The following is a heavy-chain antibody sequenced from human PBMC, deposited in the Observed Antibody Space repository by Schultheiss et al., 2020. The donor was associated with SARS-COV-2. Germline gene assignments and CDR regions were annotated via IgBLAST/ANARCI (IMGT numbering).Heavy chain of an antibody. CDR3: ARDPAKTGALELRGDYYYGMDV. V-gene: IGHV3-30*04. J-gene: IGHJ6*02. D-gene: IGHD1-7*01. CDR1: GFTFSSYA. Sequence: GESLKISCAASGFTFSSYAMHWVRQAPGKGLEWVAVISYDGSNKYYADSVRGRFTISRDNSKNTLYLAMNSLRPEDTAVYYCARDPAKTGALELRGDYYYGMDVWGQGTTVTVSS. CDR2: ISYDGSNK.